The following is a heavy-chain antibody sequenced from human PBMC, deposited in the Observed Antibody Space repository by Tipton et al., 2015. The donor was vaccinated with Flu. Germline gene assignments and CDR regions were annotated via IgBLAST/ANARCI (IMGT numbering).Heavy chain of an antibody. Sequence: TLSLTCTVSGGSISSGSYYWSWIRQPAGKGLEWIGRIYTSGSTNYNPSLKSRVTISVDTSKNQFSLKLSSVTAADTAVYYCARESQKYYYDSSGYSLLHWYFDLWGRGTLVTVSS. CDR2: IYTSGST. CDR1: GGSISSGSYY. CDR3: ARESQKYYYDSSGYSLLHWYFDL. V-gene: IGHV4-61*02. D-gene: IGHD3-22*01. J-gene: IGHJ2*01.